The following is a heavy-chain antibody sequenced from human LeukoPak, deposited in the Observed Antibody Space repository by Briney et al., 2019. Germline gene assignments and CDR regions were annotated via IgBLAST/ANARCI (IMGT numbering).Heavy chain of an antibody. CDR2: IYHSGST. Sequence: KSSETLSLTCTVSGYSITSGYYWGWIRQPPGKGLEWIGNIYHSGSTYYNPSLKSRVTISVDTSKNQFSLRLNSVTAADTAVYYCAREWAYWGQGTLVTVSS. V-gene: IGHV4-38-2*02. CDR3: AREWAY. CDR1: GYSITSGYY. J-gene: IGHJ4*02.